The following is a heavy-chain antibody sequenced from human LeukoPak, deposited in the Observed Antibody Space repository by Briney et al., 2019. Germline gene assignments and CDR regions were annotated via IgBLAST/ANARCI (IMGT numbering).Heavy chain of an antibody. CDR1: GYTFTAQY. V-gene: IGHV1-2*02. CDR3: ASYPRSIPTPPFDY. J-gene: IGHJ4*02. CDR2: INPNNGDT. Sequence: ASVKVSCKASGYTFTAQYMHWVRQAPGQGLEWMGWINPNNGDTKYAQGFLGRVTMTRDTSTTTAYMELRSLRSDDTAVYFCASYPRSIPTPPFDYWGQGTLVTVSS. D-gene: IGHD2-21*01.